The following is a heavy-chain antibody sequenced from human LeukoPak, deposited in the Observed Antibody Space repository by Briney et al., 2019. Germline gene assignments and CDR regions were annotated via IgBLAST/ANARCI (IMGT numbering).Heavy chain of an antibody. D-gene: IGHD3-22*01. CDR3: ARALAISSGYCFDY. J-gene: IGHJ4*02. CDR1: GYTFTSYG. CDR2: IIPIFGTA. V-gene: IGHV1-69*05. Sequence: ASVKVSCKASGYTFTSYGISWVRQAPGQGLEWMGRIIPIFGTANYAQKFQGRVTITTDESTSTAYMELSSLRSEDTAVYYCARALAISSGYCFDYWGQGTLVTVSS.